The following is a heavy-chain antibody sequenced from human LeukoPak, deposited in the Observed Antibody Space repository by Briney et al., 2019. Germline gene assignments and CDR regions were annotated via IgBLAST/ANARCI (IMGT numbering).Heavy chain of an antibody. Sequence: GGSLRLSCAASGFTFSAYSMNSVRQAPGKGLEWVSYIDGSGDTIYYADSVKGRFTISIDNAKNSLDLQMNSLRDEATAVYYCSRRFDCWGQGTLVTVSS. J-gene: IGHJ4*02. V-gene: IGHV3-48*02. CDR3: SRRFDC. CDR1: GFTFSAYS. CDR2: IDGSGDTI.